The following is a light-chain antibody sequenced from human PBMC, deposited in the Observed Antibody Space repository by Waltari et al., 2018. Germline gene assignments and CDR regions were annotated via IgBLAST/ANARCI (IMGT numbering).Light chain of an antibody. V-gene: IGLV2-23*01. CDR1: SSDVRSYNL. CDR2: EGS. CDR3: CSFAGSNTYV. J-gene: IGLJ1*01. Sequence: HSALTQPASVSGSPGQSITISCTGASSDVRSYNLVSCYQQYPGKAPKLIIYEGSKRPPGVSNRFSGSKSGNTGSLTISGLQVEDEADYYCCSFAGSNTYVLGTGTKVSVL.